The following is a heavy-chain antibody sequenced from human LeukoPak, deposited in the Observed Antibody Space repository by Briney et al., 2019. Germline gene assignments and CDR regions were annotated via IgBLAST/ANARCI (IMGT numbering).Heavy chain of an antibody. CDR2: FWFDGSVK. Sequence: GGSLRLSCAASGFTFNTHGMHWARQAPGKGLEWVAAFWFDGSVKHYSDAVKGLFTISRDNSLNTLYLQMNSLRVEDTAIYYCAKDTAVQFLEPAFWGQGTLVTVSS. J-gene: IGHJ4*02. CDR3: AKDTAVQFLEPAF. V-gene: IGHV3-33*06. CDR1: GFTFNTHG. D-gene: IGHD3-3*01.